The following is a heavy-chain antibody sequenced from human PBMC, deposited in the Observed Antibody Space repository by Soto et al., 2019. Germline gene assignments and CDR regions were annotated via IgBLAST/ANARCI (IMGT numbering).Heavy chain of an antibody. CDR2: MYTGGST. Sequence: EVQVVETGGGLIQPGGSLRLSCAVSGFSVSSNYMNWVRQAPGKGLEWVSVMYTGGSTYYADSVKGRFTVSRDNSKNTLFRQMNSLRAEDTAMYYCARQFGGLFDYWGQGTLVTVSS. V-gene: IGHV3-53*02. CDR1: GFSVSSNY. CDR3: ARQFGGLFDY. J-gene: IGHJ4*02. D-gene: IGHD3-3*01.